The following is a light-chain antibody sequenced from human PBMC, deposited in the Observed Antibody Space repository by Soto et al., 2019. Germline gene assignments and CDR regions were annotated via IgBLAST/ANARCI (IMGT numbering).Light chain of an antibody. CDR3: SSFTSTATLL. V-gene: IGLV2-14*01. Sequence: QSALTQPASVSGSPGQWITISCTAANSDFGGYDYVSWYQCHPGKAPKLIIYEVSNRPSGVSSRFSGSKSGNTASLTITGLQAEDEADYYCSSFTSTATLLFGGGTQLTVL. CDR2: EVS. J-gene: IGLJ2*01. CDR1: NSDFGGYDY.